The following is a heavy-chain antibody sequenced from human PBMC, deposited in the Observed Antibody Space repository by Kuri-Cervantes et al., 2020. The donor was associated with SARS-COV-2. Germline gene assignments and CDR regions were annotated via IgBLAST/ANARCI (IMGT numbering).Heavy chain of an antibody. D-gene: IGHD1-26*01. Sequence: ASVKVSCKASGYTFTSYGISWVRQAPGQGLEWMGGISAYNGNTNYAQKLQGRVTMTTDTSTSTAYMELRSLRSDDTTVYYCASGRPSATCSYYYCYYGMDVWGQGTTVTVSS. CDR3: ASGRPSATCSYYYCYYGMDV. CDR2: ISAYNGNT. V-gene: IGHV1-18*04. J-gene: IGHJ6*02. CDR1: GYTFTSYG.